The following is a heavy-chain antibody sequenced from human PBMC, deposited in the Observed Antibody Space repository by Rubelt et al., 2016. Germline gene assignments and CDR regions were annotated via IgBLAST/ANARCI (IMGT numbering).Heavy chain of an antibody. CDR1: GYSFTTYG. Sequence: QVQLVQSGAEVKKPGASVKVSCEASGYSFTTYGITWVRQAPGQGLEWMGWINAGNGNTKYSQTLQGRVTITRDTAASTAYLELSSLRAEDTAVYYCARGGGGQLLPGDWGKGTLVTVSS. CDR3: ARGGGGQLLPGD. J-gene: IGHJ4*02. V-gene: IGHV1-18*01. CDR2: INAGNGNT. D-gene: IGHD1-26*01.